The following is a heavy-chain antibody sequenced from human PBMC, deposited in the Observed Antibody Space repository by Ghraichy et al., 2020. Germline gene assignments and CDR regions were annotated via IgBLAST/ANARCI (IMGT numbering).Heavy chain of an antibody. CDR2: IYHTGST. Sequence: SETLSLTCTVSGGSISSSTWWSWFRQHPGKGLEWIGDIYHTGSTDFNPSLKSRVTISVDKSKNYFSLKVTSVTAADTAVYYCARDMRYYGSGTYLLHGMDGWGQGTTVTVSS. D-gene: IGHD3-10*01. V-gene: IGHV4-4*02. CDR1: GGSISSSTW. CDR3: ARDMRYYGSGTYLLHGMDG. J-gene: IGHJ6*02.